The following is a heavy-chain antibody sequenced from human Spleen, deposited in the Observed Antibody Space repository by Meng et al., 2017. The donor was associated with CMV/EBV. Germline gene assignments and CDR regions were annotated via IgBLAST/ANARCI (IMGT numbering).Heavy chain of an antibody. J-gene: IGHJ6*02. CDR2: INHSGST. CDR1: GYY. Sequence: GYYWSWIRQPPGKWLEWIGEINHSGSTNYNPSLKSRVTISVDTSKNQFSLKLSSVTAADTAVYYCARLGCSSTSCYIRYYYYGMDVWGQGTTVTVSS. D-gene: IGHD2-2*02. CDR3: ARLGCSSTSCYIRYYYYGMDV. V-gene: IGHV4-34*01.